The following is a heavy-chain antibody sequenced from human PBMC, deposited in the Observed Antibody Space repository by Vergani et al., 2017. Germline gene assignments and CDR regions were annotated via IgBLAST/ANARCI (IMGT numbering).Heavy chain of an antibody. CDR3: ARDKAYCGGDCWVADYYYCYGMDV. CDR2: IKQDGSEK. J-gene: IGHJ6*02. Sequence: EVQLVESGGGLVKPGGSLRLSCAASGFTFSSYWMSWVRQAPGKGLEWVANIKQDGSEKYFVDCVKGRFTISRDNAKNTLYLQMNSLRAEDTAVYYCARDKAYCGGDCWVADYYYCYGMDVWGQGTTVTVSS. V-gene: IGHV3-7*03. CDR1: GFTFSSYW. D-gene: IGHD2-21*02.